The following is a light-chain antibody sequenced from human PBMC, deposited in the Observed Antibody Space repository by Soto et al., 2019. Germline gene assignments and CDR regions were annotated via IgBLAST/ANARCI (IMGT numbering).Light chain of an antibody. CDR2: TNN. CDR3: AAWDDSLNGLV. V-gene: IGLV1-44*01. CDR1: SSNIGSNA. J-gene: IGLJ3*02. Sequence: QSVLTQPPSASGTPGQRVTITCSGSSSNIGSNAANWYQQLPGTAPKLLIYTNNHRPSGVPDRFSGSKSGTSASLAISGLQSEDEADYYCAAWDDSLNGLVFGGGPKVTVL.